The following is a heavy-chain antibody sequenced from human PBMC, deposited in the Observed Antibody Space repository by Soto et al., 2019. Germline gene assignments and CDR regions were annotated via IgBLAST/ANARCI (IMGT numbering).Heavy chain of an antibody. CDR2: ISSSTVTM. CDR1: GFTFSSYS. CDR3: ARDDSGWYLGY. D-gene: IGHD6-19*01. V-gene: IGHV3-48*01. Sequence: EVQLVESGGGLVQPGGSLRLSCAASGFTFSSYSMNWVRQAPGKGLEWISYISSSTVTMYYADSVKGRFTISRDNAKNSLYLQMNRLRAEDTAVYYCARDDSGWYLGYWGQGTLVTVSS. J-gene: IGHJ4*02.